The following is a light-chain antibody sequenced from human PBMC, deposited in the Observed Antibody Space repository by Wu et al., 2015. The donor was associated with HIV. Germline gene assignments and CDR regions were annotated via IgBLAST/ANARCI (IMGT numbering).Light chain of an antibody. Sequence: EIVLTQSPDTLSLSPGERATLSCRASQSVSSHLAWYQQKSGQAPRLLIYGASTRATGIPDRFSGSGSGTDFTLTISRLEPEDFAVYYCQQYGSSPSLTFGGGTKVEIK. V-gene: IGKV3-20*01. CDR3: QQYGSSPSLT. J-gene: IGKJ4*01. CDR1: QSVSSH. CDR2: GAS.